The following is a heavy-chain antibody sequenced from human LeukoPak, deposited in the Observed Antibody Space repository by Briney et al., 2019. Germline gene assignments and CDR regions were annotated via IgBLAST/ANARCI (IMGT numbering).Heavy chain of an antibody. D-gene: IGHD3-10*01. J-gene: IGHJ6*03. CDR1: GFTFSNYW. V-gene: IGHV3-74*01. CDR3: ASHGSGSYYSRFYYYMDV. Sequence: GGSLRLSCAASGFTFSNYWMHWVRQAPGKGLVWVSRINSDGINTSYADSVKGRFTISRDNSKNTLYLQMNSLRAEDTAVYYCASHGSGSYYSRFYYYMDVWGKGTTVTISS. CDR2: INSDGINT.